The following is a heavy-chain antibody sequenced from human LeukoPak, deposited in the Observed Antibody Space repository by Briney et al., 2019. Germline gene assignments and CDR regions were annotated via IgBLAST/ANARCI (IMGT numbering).Heavy chain of an antibody. CDR3: AKDKYNFWSGSNYYYMDV. CDR2: INTDGRTT. CDR1: GFTFSTYA. D-gene: IGHD3-3*01. J-gene: IGHJ6*03. V-gene: IGHV3-23*01. Sequence: GGSLRLSCAASGFTFSTYAMSWVRQAPGKGLVWVSRINTDGRTTTYADSVKGRFTISRDNSKNTLYLQMNSLRAEDTAVYYCAKDKYNFWSGSNYYYMDVWGKGTTVTVSS.